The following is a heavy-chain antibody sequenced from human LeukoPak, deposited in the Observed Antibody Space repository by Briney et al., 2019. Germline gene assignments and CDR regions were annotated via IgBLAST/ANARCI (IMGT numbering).Heavy chain of an antibody. Sequence: GGSLRLSCAASGFTFSSYSMNWVRQAPGKGLEWVSSISSSSSYISYADSVKGRFTISRDNAKNSLYLQMNSLRAEDTAVYYCARDGSTTGFDYWGQGTLVTVSS. CDR2: ISSSSSYI. V-gene: IGHV3-21*01. CDR1: GFTFSSYS. CDR3: ARDGSTTGFDY. D-gene: IGHD2/OR15-2a*01. J-gene: IGHJ4*02.